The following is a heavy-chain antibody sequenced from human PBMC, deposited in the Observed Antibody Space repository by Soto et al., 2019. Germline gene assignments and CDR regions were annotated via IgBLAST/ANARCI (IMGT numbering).Heavy chain of an antibody. CDR1: GFTFTIFA. V-gene: IGHV3-23*01. Sequence: AVGSLRLSCAASGFTFTIFAMSWVRQSPGKGLEWVSTISGSGGNTYYADAVKGRFTISRDNSMGTLYLQMKSLRVEDTAIYYCAKEVSLGSTVDLGYWGQGTLVTVAS. J-gene: IGHJ4*02. CDR2: ISGSGGNT. CDR3: AKEVSLGSTVDLGY. D-gene: IGHD7-27*01.